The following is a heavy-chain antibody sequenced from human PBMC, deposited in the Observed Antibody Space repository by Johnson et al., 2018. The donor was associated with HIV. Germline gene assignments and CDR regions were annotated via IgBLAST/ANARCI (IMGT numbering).Heavy chain of an antibody. CDR2: ISWNSGSI. V-gene: IGHV3-9*01. CDR1: GFTFSDSY. CDR3: AKDMMVADYGDFDEAAFDT. J-gene: IGHJ3*02. Sequence: VQLVESGGGLVKPGGSLRLSCAASGFTFSDSYMSWVRQAPGKGLEWVSGISWNSGSIDYADSVKGRFTISRDNAKNSLYMQMNSLRAEDTALYYCAKDMMVADYGDFDEAAFDTWGQGTMVTVSS. D-gene: IGHD4-17*01.